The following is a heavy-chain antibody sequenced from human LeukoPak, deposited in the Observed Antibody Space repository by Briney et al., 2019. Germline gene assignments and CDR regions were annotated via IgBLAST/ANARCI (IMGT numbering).Heavy chain of an antibody. J-gene: IGHJ4*02. V-gene: IGHV3-7*05. D-gene: IGHD3-16*01. CDR3: ARVRGGYYFDY. CDR1: GFIFSSYW. Sequence: PGGSLRLSWAASGFIFSSYWMTWVRQAPGKGLEWVANIKQHGNEKYYVDSVKGRFTISRDNTKNSLHLQMNSLRAEDTAVYYCARVRGGYYFDYWGQGTLVTVSS. CDR2: IKQHGNEK.